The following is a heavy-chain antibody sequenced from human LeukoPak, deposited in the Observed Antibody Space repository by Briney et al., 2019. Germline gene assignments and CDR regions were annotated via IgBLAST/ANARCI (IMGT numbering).Heavy chain of an antibody. V-gene: IGHV4-39*07. CDR2: IYYSGST. J-gene: IGHJ5*02. D-gene: IGHD3-9*01. Sequence: PSETLSLTCSVSGGSISSSRYYWGWIRQPPEKGLEWVGSIYYSGSTYYNPSLKSRLTISVDTSKNQFSLKLSSLTAADTAVYYCARGIHLRYFAENWFDPWGQGTLVTVSS. CDR3: ARGIHLRYFAENWFDP. CDR1: GGSISSSRYY.